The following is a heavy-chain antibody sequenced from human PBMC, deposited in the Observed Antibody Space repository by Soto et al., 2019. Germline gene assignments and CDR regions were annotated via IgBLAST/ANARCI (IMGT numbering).Heavy chain of an antibody. D-gene: IGHD3-22*01. CDR3: AGGASYYYDSSGYP. V-gene: IGHV3-33*01. CDR2: IWYDGSNK. CDR1: GFTFSSYG. Sequence: GGSLRLSCAASGFTFSSYGMHWVRQAPGKGLEWVAVIWYDGSNKYYADSVKGRFTISRDNSKNTLYLQMNSQRAEDTAVYYCAGGASYYYDSSGYPWGQGTLVTVSS. J-gene: IGHJ5*02.